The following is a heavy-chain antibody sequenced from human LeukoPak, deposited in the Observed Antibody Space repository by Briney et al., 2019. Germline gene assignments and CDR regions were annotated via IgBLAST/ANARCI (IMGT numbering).Heavy chain of an antibody. D-gene: IGHD1-1*01. Sequence: ASVKVSCKASGYSFTNFDITWVRQATGQGPEWMGWVNPNSGYTAYAQKFQGRVTMTRDTSMSAAYMELSSLRSEDTAAYYCARKLRNDVIYDYWGQGTLVTVST. CDR1: GYSFTNFD. J-gene: IGHJ4*02. V-gene: IGHV1-8*01. CDR3: ARKLRNDVIYDY. CDR2: VNPNSGYT.